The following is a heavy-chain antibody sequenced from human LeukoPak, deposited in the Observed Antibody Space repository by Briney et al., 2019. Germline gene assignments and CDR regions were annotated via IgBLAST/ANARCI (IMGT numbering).Heavy chain of an antibody. Sequence: ASVKVSCKASGYTFINYGISWVRQAPGQGLEWMGWISGYNGNTKYALKLQGRVTMTTDTPTSTAYMELRSLRSDDTAIYYCARVGITAAFFDYWGQGTLVTVSS. V-gene: IGHV1-18*04. CDR2: ISGYNGNT. D-gene: IGHD6-13*01. CDR1: GYTFINYG. J-gene: IGHJ4*02. CDR3: ARVGITAAFFDY.